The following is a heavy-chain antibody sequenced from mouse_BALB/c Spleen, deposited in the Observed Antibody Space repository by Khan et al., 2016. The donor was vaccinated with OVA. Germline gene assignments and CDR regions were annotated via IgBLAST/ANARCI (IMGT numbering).Heavy chain of an antibody. Sequence: DLVMPGAAVTLSCKASGYTFTSYWINWIKQRPGQGREWIGRIAPGSGSTSYNDMFKGKATLTVDAYSSTAYIQLSSLSSEDSAVSLCARSNYYGSGLYAMDYWGQGTSVTVSS. CDR2: IAPGSGST. CDR3: ARSNYYGSGLYAMDY. V-gene: IGHV1S41*01. CDR1: GYTFTSYW. D-gene: IGHD1-1*01. J-gene: IGHJ4*01.